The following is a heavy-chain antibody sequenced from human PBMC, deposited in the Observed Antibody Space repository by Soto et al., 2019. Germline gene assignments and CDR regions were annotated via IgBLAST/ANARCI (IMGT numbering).Heavy chain of an antibody. CDR3: ARQYGSGSYWFDY. J-gene: IGHJ4*02. CDR2: IYYSGST. V-gene: IGHV4-39*01. D-gene: IGHD3-10*01. Sequence: PSETLSLTCTVSGGSISSSSYYWGWIRQPPGKGLEWIGSIYYSGSTYYNPSLKSRVTISVDTSKNQFSLKLSSVTAADTAVYYCARQYGSGSYWFDYWGQGTLVTVS. CDR1: GGSISSSSYY.